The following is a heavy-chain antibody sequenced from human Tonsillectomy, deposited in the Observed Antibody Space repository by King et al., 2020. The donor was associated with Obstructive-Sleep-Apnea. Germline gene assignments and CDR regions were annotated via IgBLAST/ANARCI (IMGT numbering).Heavy chain of an antibody. CDR1: GFTFTSSV. CDR2: IAVGSGNT. Sequence: QLVESGPEVKKPGTSVKVSCRASGFTFTSSVVQWVRQARGHRLEWMGWIAVGSGNTYLAQKFHERLTLTRDMARNTVYMELKSLRSEDTAVYYCAAAYDFWSGYYLDYWGQGTLVTVSS. V-gene: IGHV1-58*01. D-gene: IGHD3-3*01. CDR3: AAAYDFWSGYYLDY. J-gene: IGHJ4*02.